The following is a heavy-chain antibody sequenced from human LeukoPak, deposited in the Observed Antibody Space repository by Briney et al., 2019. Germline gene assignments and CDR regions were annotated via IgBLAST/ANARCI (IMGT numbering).Heavy chain of an antibody. CDR3: AREIRGNFCHFDR. CDR1: GASITSGGYY. J-gene: IGHJ4*02. CDR2: IYHSGST. D-gene: IGHD3-10*01. V-gene: IGHV4-30-2*01. Sequence: PSETLSLTCTVSGASITSGGYYWSWIRQPPGKGLEWIGYIYHSGSTLYDPSLQSRVTISVHGSNTQFSLTLTSVTAADTAVYFCAREIRGNFCHFDRWGQGTLVTVSS.